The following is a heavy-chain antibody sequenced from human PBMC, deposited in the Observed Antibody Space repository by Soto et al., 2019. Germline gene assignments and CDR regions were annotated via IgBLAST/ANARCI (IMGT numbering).Heavy chain of an antibody. D-gene: IGHD6-19*01. J-gene: IGHJ4*02. CDR2: IWYDGSNK. CDR1: GFTFSSYG. CDR3: ARDSGYSSGWYGY. V-gene: IGHV3-33*01. Sequence: PGGSLRLSCAASGFTFSSYGMHWVRQAPGKGLEWVAVIWYDGSNKYYADSVKGRFTISRDNSKNTLYLQMNSLRAEDTAVYYCARDSGYSSGWYGYWGQGTLVTVYS.